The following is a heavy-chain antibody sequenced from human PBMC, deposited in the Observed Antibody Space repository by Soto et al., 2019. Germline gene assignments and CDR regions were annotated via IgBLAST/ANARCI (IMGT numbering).Heavy chain of an antibody. V-gene: IGHV1-24*01. J-gene: IGHJ4*02. CDR1: GYTLTELS. Sequence: ASVKVSCKVSGYTLTELSMHWVRQAPGKGLEWMGGFDPEDGETIYAQKFQGRVTMTEDTSTDTAYMELSSLRSEDTAVYYCATVATVYDYVWGSYRRPYDYWGQGTLVTVSS. CDR2: FDPEDGET. CDR3: ATVATVYDYVWGSYRRPYDY. D-gene: IGHD3-16*02.